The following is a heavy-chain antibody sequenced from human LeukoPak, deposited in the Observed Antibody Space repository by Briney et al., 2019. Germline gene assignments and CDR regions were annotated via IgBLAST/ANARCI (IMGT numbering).Heavy chain of an antibody. D-gene: IGHD2-21*01. J-gene: IGHJ6*03. V-gene: IGHV1-46*01. CDR2: INPTGGST. Sequence: ASVKVSCKASGYTFTSYYMHWVRQAPGQGLEWMGLINPTGGSTGYAQKFQGRVTITADKSTSTAYMELSSLRSEDTAVYYCASSYSYYYMDVWGKGTTVTVSS. CDR1: GYTFTSYY. CDR3: ASSYSYYYMDV.